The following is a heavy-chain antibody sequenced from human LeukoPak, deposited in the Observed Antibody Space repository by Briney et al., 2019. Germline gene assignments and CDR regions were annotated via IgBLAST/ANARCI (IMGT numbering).Heavy chain of an antibody. Sequence: GGSLRLSCAASGFTFSSYWMSWVRQAPGKGLEWVANIKQDGSEKYYVDSVKGRFTISRDNAKNSLYLQMYSLRAEDTAVYYCARAPTSEQQLQFDYWGQGTLVTVSS. J-gene: IGHJ4*02. V-gene: IGHV3-7*01. CDR3: ARAPTSEQQLQFDY. D-gene: IGHD6-13*01. CDR1: GFTFSSYW. CDR2: IKQDGSEK.